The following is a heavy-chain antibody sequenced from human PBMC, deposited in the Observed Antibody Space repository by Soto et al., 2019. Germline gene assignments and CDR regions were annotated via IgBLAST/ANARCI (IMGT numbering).Heavy chain of an antibody. Sequence: SVKVSCKASGYTFTSYGISWVRQAPGQGLEWMGGIVPLFGTANYAQKFQGRVTITADEATNTAYMELRSLRSEDTAVYYCARQFDYETSGYYYAYWGQGTLVTVSS. D-gene: IGHD3-22*01. CDR3: ARQFDYETSGYYYAY. CDR2: IVPLFGTA. CDR1: GYTFTSYG. J-gene: IGHJ4*02. V-gene: IGHV1-69*13.